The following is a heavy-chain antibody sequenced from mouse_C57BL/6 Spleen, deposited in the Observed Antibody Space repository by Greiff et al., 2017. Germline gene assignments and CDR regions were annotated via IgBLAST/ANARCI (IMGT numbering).Heavy chain of an antibody. CDR2: IYPGDGDT. V-gene: IGHV1-82*01. CDR1: GYAFSSSW. CDR3: ARTGPGDAMDY. Sequence: VQLQESGPELVKPGASVKISCKASGYAFSSSWMNWVKQRPGKGLEWIGRIYPGDGDTNYNGKFKGKATLTADKSSSTAYMQLSSLTSEDSAVYFCARTGPGDAMDYWGQGTSVTVSS. J-gene: IGHJ4*01.